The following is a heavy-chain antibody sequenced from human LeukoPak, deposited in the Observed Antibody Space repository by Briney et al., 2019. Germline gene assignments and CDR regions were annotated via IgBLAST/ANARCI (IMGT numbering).Heavy chain of an antibody. Sequence: SETLSLTCAVSGGSISSSNWWSWVRQPPGKGLEWIGEIYHSGSTNYNPSLKSRVTISVDKSKNQFSLKLSSVTAADTAVYYCARDGGSGSPDAFDIWGQGTMVTVSS. V-gene: IGHV4-4*02. CDR3: ARDGGSGSPDAFDI. CDR2: IYHSGST. D-gene: IGHD3-10*01. J-gene: IGHJ3*02. CDR1: GGSISSSNW.